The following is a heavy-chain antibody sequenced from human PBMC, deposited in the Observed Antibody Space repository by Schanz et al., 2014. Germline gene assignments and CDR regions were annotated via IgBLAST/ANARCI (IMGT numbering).Heavy chain of an antibody. CDR1: GFTFSSYA. Sequence: EVQLVESGGYLVQPGGSLRLSCSASGFTFSSYAMHWVRQAPGKGLEWVSGFIVDSGNTYYAGSVKGRFSISRDYSKNTLYLQMSSLRAEDTAIYYCAKLSSSGRLAGYFDYWGQGTQVTVSS. V-gene: IGHV3-23*04. CDR2: FIVDSGNT. CDR3: AKLSSSGRLAGYFDY. D-gene: IGHD6-19*01. J-gene: IGHJ4*02.